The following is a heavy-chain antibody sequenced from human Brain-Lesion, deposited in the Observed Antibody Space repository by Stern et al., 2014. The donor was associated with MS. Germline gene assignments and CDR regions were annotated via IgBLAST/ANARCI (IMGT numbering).Heavy chain of an antibody. V-gene: IGHV4-61*02. CDR1: GGSISSGGYY. Sequence: MQLVESGPGLVKPSQTLSLSCTVSGGSISSGGYYWSWLRPPAGKGLEWIGRIFNRGSTSYNPSPKSRVPISIDPSKNQFSLRLNSMTAADTAVYYCARGRVVPGFQYYATDVWGQGTTVIVSS. CDR2: IFNRGST. CDR3: ARGRVVPGFQYYATDV. J-gene: IGHJ6*02. D-gene: IGHD2-2*01.